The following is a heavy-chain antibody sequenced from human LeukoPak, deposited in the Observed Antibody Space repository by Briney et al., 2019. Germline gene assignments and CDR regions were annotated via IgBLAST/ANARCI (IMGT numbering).Heavy chain of an antibody. D-gene: IGHD1-26*01. CDR2: ISSSGSTI. Sequence: GGSLRLSCAAPGFTFSDYYMSWIRQAPGKGLEWVSYISSSGSTIYYADSVKGRFTISRDNAKNSLYLLMNSLRAEDTAVYYCARGEDMYSGSFDYWGQGTLVTVSS. CDR3: ARGEDMYSGSFDY. J-gene: IGHJ4*02. CDR1: GFTFSDYY. V-gene: IGHV3-11*01.